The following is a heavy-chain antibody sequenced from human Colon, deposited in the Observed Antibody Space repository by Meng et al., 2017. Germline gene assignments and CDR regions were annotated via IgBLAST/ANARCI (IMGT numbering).Heavy chain of an antibody. J-gene: IGHJ4*02. Sequence: SVKVSCKASGGTFSSYAISWVRQAPGQGLEWMGGIIPIFGTANYAQKFQGRVTITADESTSTAYMELSSLRSEDTAVYYFARENSGYDSGGYYFDYWGQGTLVTVSS. CDR1: GGTFSSYA. V-gene: IGHV1-69*13. D-gene: IGHD5-12*01. CDR3: ARENSGYDSGGYYFDY. CDR2: IIPIFGTA.